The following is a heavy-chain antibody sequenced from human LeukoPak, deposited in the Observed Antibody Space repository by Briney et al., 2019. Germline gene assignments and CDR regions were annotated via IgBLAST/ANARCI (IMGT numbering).Heavy chain of an antibody. CDR2: INWNGAST. V-gene: IGHV3-20*04. D-gene: IGHD3-10*02. CDR3: AELGITMIGGV. J-gene: IGHJ6*04. CDR1: GFTFDDYG. Sequence: GGSLRLSCAASGFTFDDYGMSWVRQAPGKGLEWVSGINWNGASTGYADSVKGRFTISRDNAKNSLYLQMNSLRAEDTAVYYCAELGITMIGGVWGKGTTVTISS.